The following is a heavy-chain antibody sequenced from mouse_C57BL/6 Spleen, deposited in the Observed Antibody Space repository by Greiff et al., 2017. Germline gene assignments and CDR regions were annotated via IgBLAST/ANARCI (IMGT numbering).Heavy chain of an antibody. D-gene: IGHD2-3*01. Sequence: VKVVESGPELVKPGASVKISCKASGYAFSSSWMNWVKQRPGKGLEWIGRIYPGDGDTNYNGKFKGKATLTADKSSSTAYMQLSRLTSEDSAVYVCASLHDGFFYAMDYWGQGTAVTVAA. CDR2: IYPGDGDT. CDR1: GYAFSSSW. J-gene: IGHJ4*01. CDR3: ASLHDGFFYAMDY. V-gene: IGHV1-82*01.